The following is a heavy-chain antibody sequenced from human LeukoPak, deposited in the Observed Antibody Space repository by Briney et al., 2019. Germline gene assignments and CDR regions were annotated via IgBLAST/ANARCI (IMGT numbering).Heavy chain of an antibody. D-gene: IGHD3-22*01. J-gene: IGHJ4*02. V-gene: IGHV4-59*01. CDR2: ISYSGST. CDR3: GGGYLTRFDD. CDR1: GGSISSYY. Sequence: SETLSLTCTVSGGSISSYYWSWIRQPPGKGLEWIGYISYSGSTNYNPSLKSRVTISLDTSKNQFSLKLSSVTAADTAVYYCGGGYLTRFDDWGQGTLVTVSS.